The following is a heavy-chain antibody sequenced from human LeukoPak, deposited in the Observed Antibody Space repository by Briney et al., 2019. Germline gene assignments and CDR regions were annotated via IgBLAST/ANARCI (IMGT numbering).Heavy chain of an antibody. Sequence: GGSLRLSCAASGFTFSSYWMNWVRQAPGKGLEWVANIKGDGNEKNYVDSVRGRFSISRDNAKNSLYLQMDSLRAEDTAVYYCAKEGAYPIITYDSWGQGALVTVSS. J-gene: IGHJ5*01. D-gene: IGHD3-10*01. CDR1: GFTFSSYW. V-gene: IGHV3-7*01. CDR3: AKEGAYPIITYDS. CDR2: IKGDGNEK.